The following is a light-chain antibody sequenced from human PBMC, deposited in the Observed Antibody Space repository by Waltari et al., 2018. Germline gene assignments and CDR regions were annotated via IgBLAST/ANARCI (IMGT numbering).Light chain of an antibody. CDR1: GSF. V-gene: IGLV2-23*01. CDR3: CSYVGGTSYLL. CDR2: DDI. Sequence: QSALTQPASVSGSPGQSITISCTGGGSFVSWYQHHPGKAPKLMIYDDIRRPSGVSNRFSASKSDNTASLTISGLQADDEADYYCCSYVGGTSYLLIGGGTRLTVL. J-gene: IGLJ2*01.